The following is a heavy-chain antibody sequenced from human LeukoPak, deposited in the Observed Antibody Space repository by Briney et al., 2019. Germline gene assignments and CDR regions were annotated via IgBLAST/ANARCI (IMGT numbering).Heavy chain of an antibody. CDR2: TYPGDSDT. Sequence: GESLKISCKGSGYSFTNYWIGWVRQMPGKGLEWVGITYPGDSDTRYSPSFQGQVTISADKSINTAYLQWSSLKASDTAIFYCARRRDYSDYSDAFDIWGRGTMVTVSS. CDR3: ARRRDYSDYSDAFDI. D-gene: IGHD4-11*01. J-gene: IGHJ3*02. V-gene: IGHV5-51*01. CDR1: GYSFTNYW.